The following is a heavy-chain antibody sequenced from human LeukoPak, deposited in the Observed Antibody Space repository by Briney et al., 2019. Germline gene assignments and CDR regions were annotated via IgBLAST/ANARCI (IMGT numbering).Heavy chain of an antibody. CDR3: ARDRRDSRGNDAFDI. J-gene: IGHJ3*02. Sequence: ASVKVSCKASGYTFTGYYVHWVRQAPGQGLEWMGWISAYNGNTNYAQKLQGRVTMTTDTSTSTAYMELRSLRSDDTAVYYCARDRRDSRGNDAFDIWGQGTMVTVSS. V-gene: IGHV1-18*04. CDR2: ISAYNGNT. D-gene: IGHD3-22*01. CDR1: GYTFTGYY.